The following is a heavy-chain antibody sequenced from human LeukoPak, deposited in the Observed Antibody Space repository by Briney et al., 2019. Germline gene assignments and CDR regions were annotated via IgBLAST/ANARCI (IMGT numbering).Heavy chain of an antibody. D-gene: IGHD3-22*01. Sequence: QPGGSLRLSCAASGFTFTDYAMNWVRQAPGKGLEWVASTKGNGGSTNYTDSVKDRFTISRDNSKNTVYLQMHSLRADDTAVYYCAKGSYYYDTSGYFDSWGHGALVTVSS. CDR3: AKGSYYYDTSGYFDS. CDR2: TKGNGGST. V-gene: IGHV3-23*01. J-gene: IGHJ4*01. CDR1: GFTFTDYA.